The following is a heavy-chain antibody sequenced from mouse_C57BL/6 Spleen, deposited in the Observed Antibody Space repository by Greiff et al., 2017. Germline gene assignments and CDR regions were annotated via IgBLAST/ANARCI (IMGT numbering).Heavy chain of an antibody. V-gene: IGHV1-82*01. D-gene: IGHD2-4*01. Sequence: QVQLQQSGPELVKPGASVKISCKASGYAFSSSWMNWVKQRPGKGLEWIGRIYPGDGDTNYNGKFKGKATRTADKSSSTAYMQLRSLTSEDSAVYFCARDGLRRDYAMDYWGQGTSVTVSS. J-gene: IGHJ4*01. CDR3: ARDGLRRDYAMDY. CDR2: IYPGDGDT. CDR1: GYAFSSSW.